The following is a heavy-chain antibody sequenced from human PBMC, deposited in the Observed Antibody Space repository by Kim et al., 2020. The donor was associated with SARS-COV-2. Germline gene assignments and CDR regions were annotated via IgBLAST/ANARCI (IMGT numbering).Heavy chain of an antibody. V-gene: IGHV4-39*07. CDR3: AREDSPPYPPNWFDP. CDR1: GGSISSSSYY. Sequence: SETLSLTCTVSGGSISSSSYYWGWIRQPPGKGLEWIGSIYYSGSTYYNPSLKSRVTISVDTSKNQFSLKLSSVTAADTAVYYCAREDSPPYPPNWFDPWGQGTLVTVSS. J-gene: IGHJ5*02. CDR2: IYYSGST. D-gene: IGHD2-15*01.